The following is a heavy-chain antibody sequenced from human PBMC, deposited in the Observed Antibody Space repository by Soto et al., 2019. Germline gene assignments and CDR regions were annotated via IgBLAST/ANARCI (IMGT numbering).Heavy chain of an antibody. J-gene: IGHJ4*02. CDR3: ARRSRRSTHY. V-gene: IGHV4-31*09. CDR1: GGSISSGGYY. Sequence: TLSLTCTVSGGSISSGGYYWSWIRQHPGKGLEWIGYIYYSGSTYYNPSLKSRVTISVDTSKNQFSLKLSSVTAADTAVYYWARRSRRSTHYSCQGTLRTRSS. CDR2: IYYSGST.